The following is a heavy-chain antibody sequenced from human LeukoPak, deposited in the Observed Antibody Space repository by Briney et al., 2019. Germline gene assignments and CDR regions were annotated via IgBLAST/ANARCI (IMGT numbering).Heavy chain of an antibody. Sequence: SETLSLTCTVSGGSISGGDYYWSWLRQPPGTGLEWIGYIYYSGSTYYNPSLKSRVTISVDTSKNQFSLKLSSVTAADTAVYYCARDHIPRFDRRGMDVWGKGTTVTVSS. CDR3: ARDHIPRFDRRGMDV. J-gene: IGHJ6*04. V-gene: IGHV4-30-4*01. D-gene: IGHD3-16*01. CDR1: GGSISGGDYY. CDR2: IYYSGST.